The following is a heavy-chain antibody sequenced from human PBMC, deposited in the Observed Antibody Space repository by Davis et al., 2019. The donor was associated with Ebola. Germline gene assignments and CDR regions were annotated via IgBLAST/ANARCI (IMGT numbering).Heavy chain of an antibody. V-gene: IGHV1-2*04. CDR2: INPNSGGT. CDR1: GYTFTSYG. Sequence: ASVKVSCKASGYTFTSYGISWVRQAPGQGLEWMGWINPNSGGTNYAQKFQGWVTMTRDTSISTAYMELSRLRSDDTAVYYCARAQWELTETYYYYGMDVWGQGTTVTVSS. J-gene: IGHJ6*02. CDR3: ARAQWELTETYYYYGMDV. D-gene: IGHD1-26*01.